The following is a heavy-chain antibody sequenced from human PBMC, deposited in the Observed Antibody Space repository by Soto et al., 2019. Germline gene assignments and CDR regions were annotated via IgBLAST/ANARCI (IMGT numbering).Heavy chain of an antibody. Sequence: GGSLRLSCAASGFSFNNYGMHWVRQAPGKGLEWVAVILFDGSDNWYADSVKGRFTISRDNSKNTLYLHMNSLTAEDTAVYYCVKDMGYCSGGSCYWGAYFYYYMDVWGKGTAVTVSS. CDR1: GFSFNNYG. J-gene: IGHJ6*03. CDR3: VKDMGYCSGGSCYWGAYFYYYMDV. V-gene: IGHV3-30*18. CDR2: ILFDGSDN. D-gene: IGHD2-15*01.